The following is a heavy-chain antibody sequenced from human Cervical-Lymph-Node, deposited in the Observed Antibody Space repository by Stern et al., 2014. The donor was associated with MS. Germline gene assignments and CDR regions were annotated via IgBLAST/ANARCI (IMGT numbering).Heavy chain of an antibody. CDR3: ARGDHYYSYGLDV. Sequence: VQLVQSGAEVKKPGASVKVSCEASGYTLTSYSMHWVRQAPGQGLEWLGVIDPNGGSTRYAPKFQGRVSMTSDTSTTTVYIEVSGLRSEDTAVYYCARGDHYYSYGLDVWGQGTTVTVSS. CDR2: IDPNGGST. J-gene: IGHJ6*02. V-gene: IGHV1-46*03. CDR1: GYTLTSYS.